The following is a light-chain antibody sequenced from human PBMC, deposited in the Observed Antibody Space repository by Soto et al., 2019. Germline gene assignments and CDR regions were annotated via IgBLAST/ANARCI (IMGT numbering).Light chain of an antibody. CDR3: QHSGDFRWT. CDR1: QSVSGNN. CDR2: GAS. V-gene: IGKV3-20*01. Sequence: VLTQSPGTLSVSPGERATLSCRASQSVSGNNLAWYQQKPGRPPRLLIYGASSRATGIPDRFSGRGFGTDFTLTISRLEPEDFAVYYCQHSGDFRWTFGQGTKVEVK. J-gene: IGKJ1*01.